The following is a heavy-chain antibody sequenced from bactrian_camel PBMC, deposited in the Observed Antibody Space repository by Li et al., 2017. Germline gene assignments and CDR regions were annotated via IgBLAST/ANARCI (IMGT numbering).Heavy chain of an antibody. J-gene: IGHJ6*01. CDR2: VYTGGGNS. CDR3: AAQWTGGDWRISWNFAY. D-gene: IGHD1*01. CDR1: EDTYQTYC. Sequence: HVQLVESGGGSVQAGGSLRLSCSASEDTYQTYCMGWFRQAPGKEREGVTYVYTGGGNSGYADAVKGRFTISKDNAKNTVYLQMNSLKTEDTAMYYCAAQWTGGDWRISWNFAYWGRGTQVTVS. V-gene: IGHV3S1*01.